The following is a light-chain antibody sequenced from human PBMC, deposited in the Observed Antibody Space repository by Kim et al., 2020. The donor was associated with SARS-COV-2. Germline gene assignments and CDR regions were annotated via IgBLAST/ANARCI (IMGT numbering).Light chain of an antibody. CDR1: ESVSTA. Sequence: ASVGERVSITCRASESVSTALGWYQKKTERHPQLLYYAASTLQSGVPSRFSGSGAGTDITLTTTTLQPEDFATYSSQQLNTYPLAFGPGTKVEIK. J-gene: IGKJ1*01. V-gene: IGKV1-9*01. CDR2: AAS. CDR3: QQLNTYPLA.